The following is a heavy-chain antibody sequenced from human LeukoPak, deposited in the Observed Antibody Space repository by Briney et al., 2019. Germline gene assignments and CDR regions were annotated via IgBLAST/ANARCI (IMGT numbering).Heavy chain of an antibody. V-gene: IGHV3-23*01. D-gene: IGHD1-26*01. CDR2: ISGSGGST. CDR3: ARSRYSGSYLGSFDC. CDR1: GFTFSSYA. J-gene: IGHJ4*02. Sequence: GGSLRLSCAASGFTFSSYAMSWVRQAPGKGLEWVSAISGSGGSTYYADSVKGRFTISKDNAKNSLCLQMNSLGAEDTAVYYCARSRYSGSYLGSFDCWSQGTLVTVSS.